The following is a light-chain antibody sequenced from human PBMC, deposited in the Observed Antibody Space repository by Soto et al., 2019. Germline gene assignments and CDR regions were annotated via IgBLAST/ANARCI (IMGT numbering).Light chain of an antibody. CDR3: QQYDSYST. J-gene: IGKJ4*01. Sequence: DIQMTQFPSTQSASVGDRVIITCRASQSISSWLAWYQQKPGKAPNLLIYKASSLASGVPSRFSGSGFGTEFTLTISGLQPDDIATYYCQQYDSYSTFGGGTKVDIK. CDR1: QSISSW. V-gene: IGKV1-5*03. CDR2: KAS.